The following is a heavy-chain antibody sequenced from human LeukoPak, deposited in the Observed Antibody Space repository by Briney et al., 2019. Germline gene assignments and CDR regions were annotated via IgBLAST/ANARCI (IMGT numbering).Heavy chain of an antibody. CDR1: GYNFSTYW. J-gene: IGHJ6*02. CDR2: IYPGDSDT. V-gene: IGHV5-51*01. Sequence: GESLKISCKGSGYNFSTYWVGWVRQMPGKGPEWMGVIYPGDSDTTYSPSFQGQVTISADKSISTAYLQWSSLRASDTAIYYCARVYTSTWPYYYYYYGMDVWGQGTTVAVSS. CDR3: ARVYTSTWPYYYYYYGMDV. D-gene: IGHD6-13*01.